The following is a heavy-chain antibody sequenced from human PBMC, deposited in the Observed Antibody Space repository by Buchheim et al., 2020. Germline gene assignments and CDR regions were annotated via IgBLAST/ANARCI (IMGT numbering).Heavy chain of an antibody. CDR3: ARDIDSSSSYYYYGMDV. D-gene: IGHD6-6*01. Sequence: EVQLVESGGGLVQPGGSLRLSCAASGFTFSSYWMSWVRQAPGKGLEWVANIKQDGSEKYYVDSVKGRFTISRDNSKNTLYLQMNSLRAEDTAVYYCARDIDSSSSYYYYGMDVWGQGTT. CDR1: GFTFSSYW. CDR2: IKQDGSEK. J-gene: IGHJ6*02. V-gene: IGHV3-7*01.